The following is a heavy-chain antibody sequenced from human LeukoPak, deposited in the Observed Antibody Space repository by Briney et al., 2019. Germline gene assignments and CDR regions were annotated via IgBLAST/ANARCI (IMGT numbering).Heavy chain of an antibody. CDR3: ASYGSGSSFDY. CDR2: ISYDGSNK. J-gene: IGHJ4*02. D-gene: IGHD3-10*01. V-gene: IGHV3-30-3*01. CDR1: GFTFSSYA. Sequence: GGSLRLSCAASGFTFSSYAMHWVRQAPGKGLEWVAVISYDGSNKYYADSVKGRFTISRDNSKNTLYLQMSSLRAEDTAVYYCASYGSGSSFDYWGQGTLVTVSS.